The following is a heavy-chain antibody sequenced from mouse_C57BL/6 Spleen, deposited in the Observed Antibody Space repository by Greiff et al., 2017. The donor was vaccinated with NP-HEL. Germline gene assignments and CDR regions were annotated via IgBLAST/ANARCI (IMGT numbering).Heavy chain of an antibody. D-gene: IGHD2-2*01. J-gene: IGHJ1*03. V-gene: IGHV1-15*01. CDR2: IDPETGGT. Sequence: QVQLQQSGAELVRPGASVTLSCKASGYTFTDYEMHWVKQTPVHGLEWIGAIDPETGGTAYNQKFKGKAILTADKSSSTAYMELRSLTSEDSAVYYCTRLLGYGYGGYFDVWGTGTTVTVSS. CDR1: GYTFTDYE. CDR3: TRLLGYGYGGYFDV.